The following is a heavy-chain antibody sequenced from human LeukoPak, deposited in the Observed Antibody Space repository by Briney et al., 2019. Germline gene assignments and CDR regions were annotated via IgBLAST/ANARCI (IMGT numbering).Heavy chain of an antibody. V-gene: IGHV3-23*01. D-gene: IGHD3-10*01. J-gene: IGHJ4*02. CDR3: AKLLMAMVRGVDIDC. Sequence: SGGSLRLSCAASGFTFSSYGMSWVRQAPGKGLEWVSAITGSRGSTYYADSVKGRFTISRDNSKNTLYLQMNSLRAEDTAVYYCAKLLMAMVRGVDIDCWGQGTLVTVSS. CDR1: GFTFSSYG. CDR2: ITGSRGST.